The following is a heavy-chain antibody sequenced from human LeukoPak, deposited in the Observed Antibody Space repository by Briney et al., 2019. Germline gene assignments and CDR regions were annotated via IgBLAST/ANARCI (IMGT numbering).Heavy chain of an antibody. V-gene: IGHV3-11*04. CDR2: ISSSGNII. CDR1: GFTFSDYY. CDR3: ARDGKRELLLDYYGMDV. Sequence: GGPLRLSCAASGFTFSDYYMSWIRQAPGKGLEWVSYISSSGNIIYYADSVKGRFTISRDNAKNSLYLQMNSLRAEDTAVYYCARDGKRELLLDYYGMDVWGQGTTVTVSS. D-gene: IGHD1-26*01. J-gene: IGHJ6*02.